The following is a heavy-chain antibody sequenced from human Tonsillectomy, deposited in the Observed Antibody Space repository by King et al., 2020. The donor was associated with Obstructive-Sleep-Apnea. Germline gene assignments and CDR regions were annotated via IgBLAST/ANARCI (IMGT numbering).Heavy chain of an antibody. CDR2: ISGSGGST. CDR1: GFTFSSYA. Sequence: VQLVESGGGLVQPGGSLRLSCAASGFTFSSYAMSWVRQAPGKGLEWVSAISGSGGSTYYADSVKARFTISRDNSKDTLYLQVNSLRAEDTAVYYCAKTMILTGYYTGYPFDYWGHGTLVTVSS. J-gene: IGHJ4*01. V-gene: IGHV3-23*04. D-gene: IGHD3-9*01. CDR3: AKTMILTGYYTGYPFDY.